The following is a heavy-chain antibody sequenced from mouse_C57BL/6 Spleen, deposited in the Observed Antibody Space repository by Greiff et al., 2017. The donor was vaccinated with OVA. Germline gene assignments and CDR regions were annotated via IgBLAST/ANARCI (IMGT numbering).Heavy chain of an antibody. J-gene: IGHJ3*01. D-gene: IGHD1-1*01. CDR1: GYAFSSYW. V-gene: IGHV1-80*01. Sequence: VQGVESGAELVKPGASVKISCKASGYAFSSYWMNWVKQRPGKGLEWIGQIYPGDGDTNYNGKFKGKATLTADKSSSTAYMQLSSLTSEDSAVYFCASGVYYYGSSSFAYWGQGTLVTVSA. CDR2: IYPGDGDT. CDR3: ASGVYYYGSSSFAY.